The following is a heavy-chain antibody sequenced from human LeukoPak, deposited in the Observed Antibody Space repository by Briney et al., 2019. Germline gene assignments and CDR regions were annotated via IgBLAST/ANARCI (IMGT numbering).Heavy chain of an antibody. CDR3: ARILWFGEFVNWFDP. CDR1: GFTVSSNY. V-gene: IGHV3-66*01. CDR2: IYSGGST. Sequence: GGSLRLSCAASGFTVSSNYMSWVRQAPGKGLEWVSVIYSGGSTYYADSVKGRFTISRDNSKSTLYLQMNSLRAEDTAVYYCARILWFGEFVNWFDPWGQGTLVTVSS. D-gene: IGHD3-10*01. J-gene: IGHJ5*02.